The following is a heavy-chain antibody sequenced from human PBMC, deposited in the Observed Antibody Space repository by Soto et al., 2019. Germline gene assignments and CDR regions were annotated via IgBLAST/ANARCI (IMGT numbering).Heavy chain of an antibody. CDR2: IYYSGST. CDR3: ARERQNYDFWSGYPGAFDI. CDR1: GGSISSGDYY. V-gene: IGHV4-30-4*01. J-gene: IGHJ3*02. D-gene: IGHD3-3*01. Sequence: KPSETLSPTCPVSGGSISSGDYYWIWIREPPGKGLEWIGYIYYSGSTYYNPSLKSRVTISVDTSKNQFSLKLSSVAAADTAVYYCARERQNYDFWSGYPGAFDIWGQGTMVTVSS.